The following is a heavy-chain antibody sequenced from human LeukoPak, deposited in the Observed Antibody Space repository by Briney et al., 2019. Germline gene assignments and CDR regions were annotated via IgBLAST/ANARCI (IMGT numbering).Heavy chain of an antibody. J-gene: IGHJ4*02. V-gene: IGHV4-34*01. CDR3: ARRRSYYGPYYFDY. CDR2: INHSGST. D-gene: IGHD1-26*01. CDR1: GGSFSGYY. Sequence: PSETLSLTCAVYGGSFSGYYWSWIRQPPGKGLEWIGEINHSGSTNYNPSLKSRVTISVDTSKNQFSLKLSSVTAADTAVYYCARRRSYYGPYYFDYWGQGTLVTVSS.